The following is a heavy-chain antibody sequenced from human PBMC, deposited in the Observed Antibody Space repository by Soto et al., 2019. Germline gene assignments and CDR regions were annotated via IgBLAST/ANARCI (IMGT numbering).Heavy chain of an antibody. CDR1: GGTFSSYA. V-gene: IGHV1-69*13. D-gene: IGHD2-21*01. J-gene: IGHJ4*02. CDR2: IIPIFGTA. CDR3: ASGNCGYVCYHDY. Sequence: SVKVSCKASGGTFSSYAISWVRQAPGQGLEWMGGIIPIFGTANYAQKLQGRVTITADESTSTAYMELSSLTSEDTAVYYCASGNCGYVCYHDYWGQGTLVTVSS.